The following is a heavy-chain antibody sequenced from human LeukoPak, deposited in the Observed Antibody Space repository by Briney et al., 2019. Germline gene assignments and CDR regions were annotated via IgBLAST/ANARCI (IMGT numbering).Heavy chain of an antibody. D-gene: IGHD6-13*01. CDR3: ARRIAAADRGFDY. CDR1: GDSVSINSAT. J-gene: IGHJ4*02. CDR2: TYYRSKWYN. V-gene: IGHV6-1*01. Sequence: PTLSLTSAISGDSVSINSATWNWIRQSPSRGLEWLGSTYYRSKWYNDYAVSVKSRITINPDASKNQFSLQLNSVTPEHTALYYCARRIAAADRGFDYWGQGTLVTVSS.